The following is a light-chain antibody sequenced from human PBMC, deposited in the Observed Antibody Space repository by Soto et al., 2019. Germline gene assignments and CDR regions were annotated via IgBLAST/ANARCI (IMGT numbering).Light chain of an antibody. CDR3: CSYVDSSTVYV. CDR1: SSDVGSYNL. CDR2: EGS. V-gene: IGLV2-23*01. Sequence: SVLTQPASVSGSPGQSITISCTGTSSDVGSYNLVSWYQQHPGKAPKLIIYEGSKRPSGVSDRFSVSRSGNTASLTISGLQAEDEADYYCCSYVDSSTVYVFGTGTKVTV. J-gene: IGLJ1*01.